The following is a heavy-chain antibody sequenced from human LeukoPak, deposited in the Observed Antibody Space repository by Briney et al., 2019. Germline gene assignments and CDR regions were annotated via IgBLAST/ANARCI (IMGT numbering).Heavy chain of an antibody. CDR3: ARDRGVGATTHFDY. J-gene: IGHJ4*02. V-gene: IGHV1-18*01. CDR2: ISAYTGNT. CDR1: GYSFTSYG. D-gene: IGHD1-26*01. Sequence: GASVKVSCKASGYSFTSYGITWVRQAPGQGLEWMGWISAYTGNTNYAQKLQGRVTMTTDTSTSTAYMELRSLRSDDTAVYYCARDRGVGATTHFDYWGQGTLVTVSS.